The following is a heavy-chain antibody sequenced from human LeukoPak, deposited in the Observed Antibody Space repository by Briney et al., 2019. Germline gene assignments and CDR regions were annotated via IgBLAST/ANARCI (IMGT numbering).Heavy chain of an antibody. V-gene: IGHV4-39*07. CDR2: IYYSGST. CDR3: ARDLNEVVVVVAVLHEFGNWFDP. CDR1: GVSISSGSNY. D-gene: IGHD2-15*01. J-gene: IGHJ5*02. Sequence: SETLSLACSVSGVSISSGSNYWGWIRQPPGKTLEWIGSIYYSGSTYYNPSLKSRVTISVDTSKNQFSLKLSSVTAADTAVYYCARDLNEVVVVVAVLHEFGNWFDPWGQGTLVTVSS.